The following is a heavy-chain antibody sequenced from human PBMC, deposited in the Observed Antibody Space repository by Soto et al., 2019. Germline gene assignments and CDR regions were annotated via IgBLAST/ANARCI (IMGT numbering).Heavy chain of an antibody. J-gene: IGHJ1*01. Sequence: EVQLVESGGGLIQPGGSLRLSCAASGFTVSTNYMSWVRQAPGKGLEWVSLIYRGGSTYDADSVKGRFTISRDNSKNTLYLQVNCLRAEAAAVYYRATGPYYYDDSGPPPGEWGQGTLVTVSS. CDR2: IYRGGST. V-gene: IGHV3-53*01. CDR1: GFTVSTNY. D-gene: IGHD3-22*01. CDR3: ATGPYYYDDSGPPPGE.